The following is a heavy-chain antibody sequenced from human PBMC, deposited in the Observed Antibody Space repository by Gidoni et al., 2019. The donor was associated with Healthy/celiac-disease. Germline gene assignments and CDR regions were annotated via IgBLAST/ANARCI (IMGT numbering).Heavy chain of an antibody. D-gene: IGHD3-22*01. CDR3: ARIGAYSGDYYTEEDY. CDR2: IIPILGIA. CDR1: GGTFSSYA. V-gene: IGHV1-69*10. Sequence: QVQLVQSGSAVKKPVSSVQVSCKASGGTFSSYAISWARQDPGQGLEWMGGIIPILGIANYAQKFQGRVTITADKSTSTAYMELSSLRSEDTAVYYCARIGAYSGDYYTEEDYWGQGTLVTVSS. J-gene: IGHJ4*02.